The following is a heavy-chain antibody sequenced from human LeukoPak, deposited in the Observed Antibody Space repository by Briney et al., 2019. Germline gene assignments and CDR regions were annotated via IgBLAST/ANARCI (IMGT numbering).Heavy chain of an antibody. CDR1: GYTFTRYY. CDR3: ARDERYYSSGYPFDY. Sequence: ASVKVSCKASGYTFTRYYMHWVRQAPGQGLEWMGWINPNSGGTNYAQKFQGRVTMTRDTSISTAYMELSRLRSDDTAVYYCARDERYYSSGYPFDYWGQGTLVTVPS. CDR2: INPNSGGT. V-gene: IGHV1-2*02. D-gene: IGHD3-22*01. J-gene: IGHJ4*02.